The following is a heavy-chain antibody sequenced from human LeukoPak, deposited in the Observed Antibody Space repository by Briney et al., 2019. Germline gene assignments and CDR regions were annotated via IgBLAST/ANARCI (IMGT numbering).Heavy chain of an antibody. CDR1: GLTFRNHA. D-gene: IGHD3-16*01. Sequence: GGSLRLSCAASGLTFRNHAIHWVRQAPGKGLEWVTVISHDGGNDYYRDSVKGRFTISRDNSRNTVFLQMNSLGPGDTAAYYCGGSPAYYNMDVWGKGPTATFSS. CDR3: GGSPAYYNMDV. CDR2: ISHDGGND. V-gene: IGHV3-30*04. J-gene: IGHJ6*03.